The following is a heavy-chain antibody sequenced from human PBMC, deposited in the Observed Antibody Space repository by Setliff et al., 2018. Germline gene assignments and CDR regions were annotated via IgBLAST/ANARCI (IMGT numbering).Heavy chain of an antibody. D-gene: IGHD3-10*01. J-gene: IGHJ5*02. CDR1: GYSFTNYF. CDR3: ARGAWFGALTIGGWIDP. Sequence: ASVKVSCKTSGYSFTNYFIHWVRQAPGQGLEWMGVIDPSGDTTSFAQRFQGRVSLTSDTSTTTIYMELSSLRSEDTAIYYCARGAWFGALTIGGWIDPCGQGTLVTVSS. CDR2: IDPSGDTT. V-gene: IGHV1-46*01.